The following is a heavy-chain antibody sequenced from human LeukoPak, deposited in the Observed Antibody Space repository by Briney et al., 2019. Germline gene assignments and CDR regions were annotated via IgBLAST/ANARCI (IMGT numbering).Heavy chain of an antibody. CDR2: FDSEDGET. Sequence: GASVKVSCKVSGYTLTELSMHWVRQAPGKGLEWMGGFDSEDGETIYAQKFQGRVTMTEDTSTDTAYMELRSLRSDDTAVYYCARDRSIVLLTSFDYWGLGTLVTVSS. CDR3: ARDRSIVLLTSFDY. CDR1: GYTLTELS. V-gene: IGHV1-24*01. J-gene: IGHJ4*02. D-gene: IGHD2/OR15-2a*01.